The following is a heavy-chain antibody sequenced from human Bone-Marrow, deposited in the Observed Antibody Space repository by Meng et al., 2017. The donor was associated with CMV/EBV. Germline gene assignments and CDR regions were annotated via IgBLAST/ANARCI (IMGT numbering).Heavy chain of an antibody. CDR3: AGDRGDV. CDR1: GGSISSYY. CDR2: IYYSGST. J-gene: IGHJ6*02. Sequence: SEPLSLTCTVSGGSISSYYWSWIRQSPGKGLEWIGYIYYSGSTNYNPSLKSRVTISVDTSKNQFSLKQSSVTAADTAVYYCAGDRGDVWGQGTTVTVSS. V-gene: IGHV4-59*01.